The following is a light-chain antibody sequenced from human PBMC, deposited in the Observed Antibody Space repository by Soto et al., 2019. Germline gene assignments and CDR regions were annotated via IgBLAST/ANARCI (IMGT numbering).Light chain of an antibody. CDR3: QSYDSSLSDVV. Sequence: QSVLTKPPSVSGAPGQRVTISCTGSSSNIGAGYDVHWYQQLPGTAPKLLIYGNNNRPSGVPDRFSGSKSGTSGSLAITGLQAEDEADYYCQSYDSSLSDVVFGGGTKLTVL. CDR2: GNN. CDR1: SSNIGAGYD. J-gene: IGLJ2*01. V-gene: IGLV1-40*01.